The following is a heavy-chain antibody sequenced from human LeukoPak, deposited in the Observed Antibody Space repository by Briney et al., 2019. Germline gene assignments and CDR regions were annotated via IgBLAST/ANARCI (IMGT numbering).Heavy chain of an antibody. CDR2: INHSGST. V-gene: IGHV4-34*01. CDR1: GFTFSSYA. Sequence: GSLRLSCAAFGFTFSSYAMSWVRQPPGKGLEWIGEINHSGSTNYNPSLKSRVTISVDTSKNQFSLKLSSVTAADTAVYYCARYRKGYCSGGSCYGDWFDPWGQGTLVTVSS. D-gene: IGHD2-15*01. J-gene: IGHJ5*02. CDR3: ARYRKGYCSGGSCYGDWFDP.